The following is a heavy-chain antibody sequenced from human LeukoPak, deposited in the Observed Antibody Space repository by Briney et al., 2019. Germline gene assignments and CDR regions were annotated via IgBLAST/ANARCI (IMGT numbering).Heavy chain of an antibody. CDR1: GFTFNSYC. D-gene: IGHD2-15*01. V-gene: IGHV3-74*01. CDR2: MGNDDSDT. CDR3: ARGGYDHAFDI. J-gene: IGHJ3*02. Sequence: GGSLRLSCAASGFTFNSYCFHWVRQAPGKGLVWVSRMGNDDSDTIYADSVKGRFTLSRDNAKSTLYLQMNSLRGDDTAVYYCARGGYDHAFDIWGQGTMVPVP.